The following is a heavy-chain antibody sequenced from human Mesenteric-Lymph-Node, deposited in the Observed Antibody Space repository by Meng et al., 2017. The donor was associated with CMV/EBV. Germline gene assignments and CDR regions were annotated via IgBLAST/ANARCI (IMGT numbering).Heavy chain of an antibody. D-gene: IGHD1-26*01. CDR1: GFSVESYA. V-gene: IGHV3-23*01. CDR3: AKDSYGSYWYYFHY. Sequence: GESLKISCAASGFSVESYAMSWVRQAPGKGLEWVSGISGSGGRRYYAGSVKGRFTISRDSSKNTLYLEMNNLRADDTAIYYCAKDSYGSYWYYFHYWGQGTLVTVSS. CDR2: ISGSGGRR. J-gene: IGHJ4*02.